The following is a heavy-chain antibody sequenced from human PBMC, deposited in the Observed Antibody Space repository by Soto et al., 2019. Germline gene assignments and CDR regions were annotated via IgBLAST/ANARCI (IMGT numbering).Heavy chain of an antibody. Sequence: ASVKVSFKASGYTFTSYYIHWVRQAPRQGLEWMGIINPSGGSTSYAQKFQGRVTMTRDTSTSTVYMELSSLRSEDTAVYYCARGRRAVAGPTHSYGMDVWGQGTTVTVSS. V-gene: IGHV1-46*01. J-gene: IGHJ6*02. CDR2: INPSGGST. CDR1: GYTFTSYY. CDR3: ARGRRAVAGPTHSYGMDV. D-gene: IGHD6-19*01.